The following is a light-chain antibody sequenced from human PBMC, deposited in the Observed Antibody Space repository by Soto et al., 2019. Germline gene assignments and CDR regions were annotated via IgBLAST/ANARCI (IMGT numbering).Light chain of an antibody. CDR1: QSVGRY. CDR3: QQYHNWPPIT. CDR2: DVS. J-gene: IGKJ5*01. Sequence: EIVMTQSQATLSVSPGEGATLSCRASQSVGRYLSWYQQKPGQAPRLLIYDVSSRASGIPARFSGSGSGTEFTLTISSLQSEDFAVYYCQQYHNWPPITFGQGTRLEIK. V-gene: IGKV3-15*01.